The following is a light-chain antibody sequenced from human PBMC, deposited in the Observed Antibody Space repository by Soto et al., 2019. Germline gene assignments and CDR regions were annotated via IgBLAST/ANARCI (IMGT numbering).Light chain of an antibody. CDR2: EDN. J-gene: IGLJ2*01. Sequence: NFMLTQPHSVSESPGKTVTISCTRSSGNIASNYVQWYQQRPGSAPTTVIYEDNQRPSGVPDRFSGSTDGSSNSASLTISGLQTEDEADYYCQSYDSSAVVFGGGTKLTVL. V-gene: IGLV6-57*04. CDR1: SGNIASNY. CDR3: QSYDSSAVV.